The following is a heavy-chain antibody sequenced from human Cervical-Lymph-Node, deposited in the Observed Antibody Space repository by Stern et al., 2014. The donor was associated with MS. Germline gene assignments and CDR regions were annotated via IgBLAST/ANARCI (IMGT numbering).Heavy chain of an antibody. D-gene: IGHD1-7*01. V-gene: IGHV1-46*01. CDR1: GYAFTSYY. CDR2: INPSGGST. CDR3: ARDLGTTPSLRY. Sequence: MQLVESGAEVKKPGASVNVSCRASGYAFTSYYIHWVRQAPGQGLEWMGIINPSGGSTNYAQKFQGRVTMTRGTSTSTVYMELSTLRSEDPATYSCARDLGTTPSLRYWGQGTLVTVSS. J-gene: IGHJ4*02.